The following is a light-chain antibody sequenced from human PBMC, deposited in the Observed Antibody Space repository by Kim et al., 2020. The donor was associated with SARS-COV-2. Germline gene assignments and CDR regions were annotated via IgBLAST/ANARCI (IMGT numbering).Light chain of an antibody. CDR3: QQRYDWPLT. V-gene: IGKV3-11*01. CDR2: ETS. CDR1: QSVGNS. J-gene: IGKJ4*01. Sequence: EIVMTQSPGTLSLSPGERATLSCRASQSVGNSLAWFQQKPGQAPRLLIFETSNRDTGIPARFSGSGSGTGFTLTISSLEPEDFAVYYCQQRYDWPLTFGGGTKVEL.